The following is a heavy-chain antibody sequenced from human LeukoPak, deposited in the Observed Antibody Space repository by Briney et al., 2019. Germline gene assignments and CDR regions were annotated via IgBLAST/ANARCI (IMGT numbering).Heavy chain of an antibody. D-gene: IGHD3-10*01. CDR1: GGSISSYY. CDR2: IYTSGST. V-gene: IGHV4-4*07. J-gene: IGHJ6*02. Sequence: SETLSLTCTVSGGSISSYYWSWIRRPAGKGLEWIGRIYTSGSTNYNPSLKSRVTMSVDTSKNQFSLKLSSVTAADTAVYYCARGGGSGSGVYYYGMDVWGQGTTVTVSS. CDR3: ARGGGSGSGVYYYGMDV.